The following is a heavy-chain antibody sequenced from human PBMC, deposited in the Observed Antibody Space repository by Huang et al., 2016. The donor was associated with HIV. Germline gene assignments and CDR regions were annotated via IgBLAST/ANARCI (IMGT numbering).Heavy chain of an antibody. CDR1: GFTFSSYG. V-gene: IGHV3-30*02. CDR3: AKGSMANAFDI. CDR2: IRYDGSNK. Sequence: QVQLVESGGGVVQPGGSLRLSCAASGFTFSSYGMHWVRQAPGKVLEWVEVIRYDGSNKYYADSVRGRFTISRDNSKNTLYLQMNSLRAEDTAVYYCAKGSMANAFDIWGQGTMVTVSS. J-gene: IGHJ3*02. D-gene: IGHD3-10*01.